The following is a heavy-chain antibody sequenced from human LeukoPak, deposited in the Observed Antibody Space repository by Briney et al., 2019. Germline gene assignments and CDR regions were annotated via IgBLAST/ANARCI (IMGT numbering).Heavy chain of an antibody. CDR1: EFIVSINY. CDR3: AKRRYYYDSRGLTTYYFDY. Sequence: PGGSLRLSCAASEFIVSINYMTWVRQAPGKGLEWVSLIYSRGDTKYADSVKGRFTISRDNSKNTLYLQMNSLRAEDTAVYYCAKRRYYYDSRGLTTYYFDYWGQGTLVTVSS. CDR2: IYSRGDT. J-gene: IGHJ4*02. D-gene: IGHD3-22*01. V-gene: IGHV3-53*01.